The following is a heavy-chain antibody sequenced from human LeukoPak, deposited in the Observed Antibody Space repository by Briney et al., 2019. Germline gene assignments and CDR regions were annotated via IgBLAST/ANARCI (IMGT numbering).Heavy chain of an antibody. Sequence: SETLSLTCAVYGGPFSGYYWSWIRQPPGKGLEWIGEINHSGSTNYNPSLTSRVTISVDTSKNQFSLKLSSVTAADTAVYYCARGIYRRYQLLLDYWGQGTLVTVSS. V-gene: IGHV4-34*01. CDR1: GGPFSGYY. CDR3: ARGIYRRYQLLLDY. J-gene: IGHJ4*02. D-gene: IGHD2-2*01. CDR2: INHSGST.